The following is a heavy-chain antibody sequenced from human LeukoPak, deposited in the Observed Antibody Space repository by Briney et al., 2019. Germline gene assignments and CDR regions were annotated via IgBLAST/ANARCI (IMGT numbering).Heavy chain of an antibody. Sequence: GGSLRLSCAASGFTFSSYWMHWVRQVPGKGLVWVSRINSDGSSTSYADSVKGRFTISRDNAKNTLYVQMNSLRAEDTAVYYCAKDKRHTSGWYYDYWGQGTLVTVSS. D-gene: IGHD6-19*01. J-gene: IGHJ4*02. CDR3: AKDKRHTSGWYYDY. CDR1: GFTFSSYW. V-gene: IGHV3-74*01. CDR2: INSDGSST.